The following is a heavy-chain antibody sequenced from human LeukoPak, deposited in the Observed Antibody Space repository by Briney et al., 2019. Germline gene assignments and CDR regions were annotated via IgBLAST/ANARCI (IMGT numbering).Heavy chain of an antibody. D-gene: IGHD2-15*01. J-gene: IGHJ3*02. CDR1: GFTFSSYD. CDR3: ARGYCSGGSCYRDRNAFDI. CDR2: IGTAGDT. V-gene: IGHV3-13*04. Sequence: GGSLRLSCAASGFTFSSYDMHWARQATGKGLEWVSAIGTAGDTYYPGSVKGRFTISRENAKNSLYLQMNSLRAGDTAVYYCARGYCSGGSCYRDRNAFDIWGQGTMVTVSS.